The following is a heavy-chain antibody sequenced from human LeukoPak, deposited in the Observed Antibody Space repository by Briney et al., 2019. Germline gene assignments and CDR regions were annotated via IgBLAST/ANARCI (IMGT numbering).Heavy chain of an antibody. D-gene: IGHD5-12*01. Sequence: GRSLRLSCAAPGFTFSSHWMSWARQAPGNGLERAPNIKQGGSEKYYVDSVKGRFTISRDNAKNSLYLQMNSLRAEDTAVYYCASTFGVATIPFDYWGQGTLVTVSS. CDR3: ASTFGVATIPFDY. CDR2: IKQGGSEK. V-gene: IGHV3-7*01. J-gene: IGHJ4*02. CDR1: GFTFSSHW.